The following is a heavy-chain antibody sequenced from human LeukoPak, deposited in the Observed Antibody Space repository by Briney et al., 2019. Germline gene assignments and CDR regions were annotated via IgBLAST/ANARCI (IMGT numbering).Heavy chain of an antibody. CDR3: AKDRVTMIRGVVPISYDY. D-gene: IGHD3-10*01. J-gene: IGHJ4*02. V-gene: IGHV3-23*01. Sequence: TGGSLRLSCAASGFTFSTYAMSWVRQAPGKGLEWVSTIGDNGGSTYYAGSVKGRFTISRDNSKNTLYLQINSLRAEDTAEYYCAKDRVTMIRGVVPISYDYWGQGTLVTVSS. CDR2: IGDNGGST. CDR1: GFTFSTYA.